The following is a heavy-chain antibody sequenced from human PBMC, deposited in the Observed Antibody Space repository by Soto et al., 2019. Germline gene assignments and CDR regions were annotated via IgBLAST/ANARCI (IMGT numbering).Heavy chain of an antibody. D-gene: IGHD3-10*01. V-gene: IGHV4-59*01. CDR2: IYYSGST. J-gene: IGHJ6*03. CDR1: GGSISSYY. Sequence: SETLSLTCTVSGGSISSYYWSWIRQPPGKGLEWIGYIYYSGSTNYNPSLKSRVTISVDTSKNQFSLKLSSVTAADTAVYYCAIMIAHVVRGVKYYYYYMDVWGKGTTVTVSS. CDR3: AIMIAHVVRGVKYYYYYMDV.